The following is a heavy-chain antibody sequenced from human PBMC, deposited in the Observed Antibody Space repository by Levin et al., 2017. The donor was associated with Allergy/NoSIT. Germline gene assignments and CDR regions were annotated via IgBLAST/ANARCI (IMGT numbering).Heavy chain of an antibody. CDR3: AKDQEDYYGSGSDAYYYYYMDV. D-gene: IGHD3-10*01. J-gene: IGHJ6*03. V-gene: IGHV3-30*18. CDR1: GFTFSSYG. CDR2: ISYDGSNK. Sequence: GGSLRLSCAASGFTFSSYGMHWVRQAPGKGLEWVAVISYDGSNKYYADSVKGRFTISRDNSKNTLYLQMNSLRAEDTAVYYCAKDQEDYYGSGSDAYYYYYMDVWGKGTTVTVSS.